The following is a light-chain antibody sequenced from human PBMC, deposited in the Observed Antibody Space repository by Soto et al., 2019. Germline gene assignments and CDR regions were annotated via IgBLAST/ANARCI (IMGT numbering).Light chain of an antibody. J-gene: IGKJ3*01. V-gene: IGKV3-15*01. Sequence: EILMTQSPATLSVSPGERATLSCRASQSVGNNLAWYQQRPAQAPRLLIYGASTRATGTPARFSGSGSGTEFTLTINSLQYEDFALYYCQQYNKWPLFTFGPGTRVDI. CDR1: QSVGNN. CDR2: GAS. CDR3: QQYNKWPLFT.